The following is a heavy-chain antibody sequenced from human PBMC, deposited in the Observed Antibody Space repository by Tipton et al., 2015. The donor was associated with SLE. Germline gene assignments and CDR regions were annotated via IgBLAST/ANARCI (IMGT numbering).Heavy chain of an antibody. V-gene: IGHV5-51*03. CDR3: ARLLPPGYNGLDV. J-gene: IGHJ6*02. CDR1: GYNFRNYW. Sequence: QLVQSGAEVKQPGESLKISCKASGYNFRNYWIAWVRQMPGKGLEWMGIIYPYDSDTRYNPSFQGQVTLSADKSITTAYLQWSSLKASDSAIYYCARLLPPGYNGLDVWGQGTTVTVSS. CDR2: IYPYDSDT.